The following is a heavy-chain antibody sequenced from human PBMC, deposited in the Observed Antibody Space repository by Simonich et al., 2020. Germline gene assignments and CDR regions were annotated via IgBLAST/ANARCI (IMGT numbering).Heavy chain of an antibody. CDR3: ARGALTGDYSYMDV. Sequence: QVQLVQSGAEVKKPGASVKVSCKASGYTFTGYYMHWVGQAPGQGLEGMGVINPNSGGTNYAQKFQGRVTMTRDTSIRTAYMELSRLRSDDTAVYYCARGALTGDYSYMDVWGKGTTVTVSS. D-gene: IGHD7-27*01. CDR1: GYTFTGYY. J-gene: IGHJ6*03. V-gene: IGHV1-2*02. CDR2: INPNSGGT.